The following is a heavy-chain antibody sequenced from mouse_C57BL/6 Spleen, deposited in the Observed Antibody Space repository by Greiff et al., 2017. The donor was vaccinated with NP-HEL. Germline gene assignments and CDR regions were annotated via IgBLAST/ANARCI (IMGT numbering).Heavy chain of an antibody. D-gene: IGHD2-4*01. CDR2: IWRGGST. V-gene: IGHV2-5*01. CDR1: GFSLTSYG. J-gene: IGHJ4*01. Sequence: VKLMESGPGLVQPSQSLSITCTVSGFSLTSYGVHWVRQSPGKGLEWLGVIWRGGSTDYNAAFMSRLSITKDNSKSQVFFKMNSLQADDTAIYYCAKNRGDYDYYAMDYWGQGTSVTVSS. CDR3: AKNRGDYDYYAMDY.